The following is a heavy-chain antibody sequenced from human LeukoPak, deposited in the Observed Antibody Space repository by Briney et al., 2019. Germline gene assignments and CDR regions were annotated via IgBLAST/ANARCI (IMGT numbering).Heavy chain of an antibody. CDR2: ISYDGSDK. CDR3: AKDLESSSYYYYGMDV. V-gene: IGHV3-30-3*01. J-gene: IGHJ6*02. Sequence: GRSLRLSCAASGFTFSSYVIHWVRQAPGKGLEWVAHISYDGSDKYYADSVKGRFTISRDNSKNTLYLQMNSLRAEDTAVYYCAKDLESSSYYYYGMDVWGQGTTVTVSS. CDR1: GFTFSSYV.